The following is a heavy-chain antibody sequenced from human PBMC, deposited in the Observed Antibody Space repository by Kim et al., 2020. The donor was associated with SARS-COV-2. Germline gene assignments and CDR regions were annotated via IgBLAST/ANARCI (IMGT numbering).Heavy chain of an antibody. J-gene: IGHJ6*02. CDR2: IKPSGGST. V-gene: IGHV1-46*01. CDR1: GYTFTSYY. D-gene: IGHD2-2*01. CDR3: ARDRTNTSRYDDYYYGMDV. Sequence: ASVKVSCKASGYTFTSYYMHWVRQAPGQGLEWMGIIKPSGGSTSYAQKFQGRVTMTRDTSTSTVYMELSSLRSEDTAVYYCARDRTNTSRYDDYYYGMDVWGQGTTVTVSS.